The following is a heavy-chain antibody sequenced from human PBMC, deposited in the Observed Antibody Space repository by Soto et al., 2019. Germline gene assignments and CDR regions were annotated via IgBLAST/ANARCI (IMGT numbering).Heavy chain of an antibody. J-gene: IGHJ4*02. V-gene: IGHV3-7*01. D-gene: IGHD3-16*01. CDR2: TKEDGSEQ. CDR1: GFTFSNYW. Sequence: GGSLRLSCAASGFTFSNYWMSWVRQAPGKGLEWVANTKEDGSEQYYVDSVKGRLTISRDNTKNSLYLQMNSLRADDTAVYYCATTHTAWGGTDYWGQGTLVTVSS. CDR3: ATTHTAWGGTDY.